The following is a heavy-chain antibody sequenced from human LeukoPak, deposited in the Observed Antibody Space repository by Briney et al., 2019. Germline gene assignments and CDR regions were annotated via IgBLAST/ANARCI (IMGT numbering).Heavy chain of an antibody. D-gene: IGHD5-18*01. CDR1: GGSISSYY. Sequence: SETLSLTCTVSGGSISSYYWSWVRQPPGKGLGWSGYIYYSGSTNYNPSLMSRVTISVDASKNQFSLKLSYVTAADTAVYYCARDGSGYRDAVDAFDIWGQGTMVTVSS. CDR3: ARDGSGYRDAVDAFDI. CDR2: IYYSGST. J-gene: IGHJ3*02. V-gene: IGHV4-59*01.